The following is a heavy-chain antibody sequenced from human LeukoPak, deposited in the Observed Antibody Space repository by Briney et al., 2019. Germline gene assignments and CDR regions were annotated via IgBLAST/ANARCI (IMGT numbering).Heavy chain of an antibody. CDR2: FDPEDGET. CDR1: GYTLTELS. D-gene: IGHD5-24*01. CDR3: ATPPPKMATTPVEY. Sequence: GASVKVSCKVSGYTLTELSMHWVRQAPGKGLEWMGGFDPEDGETIYAQKFQGRVTMTEDTSTDTAYMELSSLRSEDTAVYYCATPPPKMATTPVEYWGQGTLVTVSS. V-gene: IGHV1-24*01. J-gene: IGHJ4*02.